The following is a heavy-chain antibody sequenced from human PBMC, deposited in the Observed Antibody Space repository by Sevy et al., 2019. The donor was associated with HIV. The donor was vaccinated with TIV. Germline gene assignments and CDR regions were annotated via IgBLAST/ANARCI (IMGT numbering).Heavy chain of an antibody. CDR3: AKDPIVDTIMAHYFEF. D-gene: IGHD5-18*01. V-gene: IGHV3-23*01. Sequence: GGSLRLSCAASGFPFGTYGMSWVRQAPGKGLEWVSGGSDSGGRAFYADSMKGRFTVSRDNSKNTLYLQMKGLRAEDTAVYYCAKDPIVDTIMAHYFEFWGQGALVTVSS. CDR2: GSDSGGRA. CDR1: GFPFGTYG. J-gene: IGHJ4*02.